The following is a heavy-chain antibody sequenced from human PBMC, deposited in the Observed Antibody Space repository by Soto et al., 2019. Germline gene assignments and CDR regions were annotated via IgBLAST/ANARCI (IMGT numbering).Heavy chain of an antibody. V-gene: IGHV4-4*02. Sequence: QVQLQESGPGLVKPSGTLSLTCAVSSGSISSSNWWSWVRQPPGKGLEWIGEIYHSGSTNYNPSLKSRVTISVDKSKNQFSLKLSSVTAADTAVYYCARDQGYCSGGSCYPETSHAFDIWGQGTMVTVSS. CDR2: IYHSGST. J-gene: IGHJ3*02. CDR1: SGSISSSNW. D-gene: IGHD2-15*01. CDR3: ARDQGYCSGGSCYPETSHAFDI.